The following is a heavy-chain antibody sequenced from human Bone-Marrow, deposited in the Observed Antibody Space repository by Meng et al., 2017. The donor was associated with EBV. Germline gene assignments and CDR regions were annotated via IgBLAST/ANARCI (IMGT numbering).Heavy chain of an antibody. CDR2: VSHSGST. Sequence: QFQLQESGPGMVKPSGTLFLPCAGSGASISSGYWWTWVRQPPGKGLEWIGEVSHSGSTNYNPSLKSRVTISLDKSENQFFLKVTSVTAADTAVYYCAASPGWWRLDYWGQGTLVTVSS. CDR3: AASPGWWRLDY. V-gene: IGHV4-4*02. CDR1: GASISSGYW. J-gene: IGHJ4*02. D-gene: IGHD6-19*01.